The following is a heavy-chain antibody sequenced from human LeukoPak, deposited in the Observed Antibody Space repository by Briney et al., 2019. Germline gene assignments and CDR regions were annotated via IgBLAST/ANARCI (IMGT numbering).Heavy chain of an antibody. J-gene: IGHJ6*02. CDR2: ISSSGSTI. Sequence: PGGSLRLSCAASGFTFSSYEMNWVRQAPGRGLEWVSYISSSGSTIYYADSVKGRFTISRDNAKNSLYLQMNSLRAEDTAVYYCARERYYYGMDVWGQGTTVTVSS. V-gene: IGHV3-48*03. CDR3: ARERYYYGMDV. CDR1: GFTFSSYE.